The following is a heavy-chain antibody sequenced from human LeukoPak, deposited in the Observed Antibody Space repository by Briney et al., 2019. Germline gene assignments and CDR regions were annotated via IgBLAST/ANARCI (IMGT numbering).Heavy chain of an antibody. J-gene: IGHJ2*01. CDR2: ISTSGGTI. CDR1: GFTFSDYY. D-gene: IGHD6-19*01. V-gene: IGHV3-11*04. Sequence: GGSLRLSCAASGFTFSDYYMSWIRQAPGKGLEWVSYISTSGGTIYYADSVKGRFTISRDNAKNSLYLQMNSLRTEDTAIYYCARKSSGWYGYFDLWGRGTLVPVSS. CDR3: ARKSSGWYGYFDL.